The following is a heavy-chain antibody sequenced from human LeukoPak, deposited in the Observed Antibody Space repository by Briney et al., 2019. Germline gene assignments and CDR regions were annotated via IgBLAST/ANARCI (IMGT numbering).Heavy chain of an antibody. CDR3: ARDRYLVL. V-gene: IGHV3-7*01. CDR2: IKQDGSER. J-gene: IGHJ4*02. CDR1: GFTISNYW. Sequence: GSLRLSCAAAGFTISNYWMTWVRQAPGKGLEWVANIKQDGSERYYVESVKGRFTISRDNAKNSLYLQMNSLRAEDTAVYYCARDRYLVLWGQGILVTVSS. D-gene: IGHD1-14*01.